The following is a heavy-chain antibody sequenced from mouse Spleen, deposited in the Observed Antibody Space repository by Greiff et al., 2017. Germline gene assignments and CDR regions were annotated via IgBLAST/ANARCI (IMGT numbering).Heavy chain of an antibody. V-gene: IGHV5-17*02. CDR2: ISSGSSTI. J-gene: IGHJ3*01. D-gene: IGHD3-1*01. Sequence: DVKLVESGGGLVQPGGSRKLSCAASGFTFSSFGMHWVRQAPEKGLEWVAYISSGSSTIYYADTVKGRFTISRDNPKNTLFLQMTSLRSEDTAMYYCARQLGLRPFAYWGQGTLVTVSA. CDR3: ARQLGLRPFAY. CDR1: GFTFSSFG.